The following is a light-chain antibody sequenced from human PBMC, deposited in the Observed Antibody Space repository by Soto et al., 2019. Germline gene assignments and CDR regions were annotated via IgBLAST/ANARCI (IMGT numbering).Light chain of an antibody. CDR2: DTS. J-gene: IGKJ1*01. CDR3: QQYNSYWT. Sequence: DMVVTQSPATLSVSPGERATLSCRASQSVSSNLAWYQQKPGQAPRLLIYDTSNRATGIPARFSGSGSGTDFTLTISSLQPDDFATYYCQQYNSYWTFGQGTKVDIK. CDR1: QSVSSN. V-gene: IGKV3D-15*01.